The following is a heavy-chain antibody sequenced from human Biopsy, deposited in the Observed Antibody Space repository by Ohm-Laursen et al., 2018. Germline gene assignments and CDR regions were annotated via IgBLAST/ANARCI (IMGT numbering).Heavy chain of an antibody. D-gene: IGHD2/OR15-2a*01. CDR1: GGSLSGYY. CDR3: AKNLAVSSYALDI. Sequence: SDTLSLTCAVYGGSLSGYYWNWIRQSPGKGLEWIGEINHRGFTSNNPSLKSRVTISVETSKNQFSLKLGSVTAADTAVYYCAKNLAVSSYALDIWGQGTMVTVSS. J-gene: IGHJ3*02. CDR2: INHRGFT. V-gene: IGHV4-34*01.